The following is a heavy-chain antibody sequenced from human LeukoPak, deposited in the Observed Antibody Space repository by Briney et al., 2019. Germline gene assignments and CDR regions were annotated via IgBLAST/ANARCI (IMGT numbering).Heavy chain of an antibody. V-gene: IGHV3-73*01. J-gene: IGHJ2*01. CDR3: RAAVAGDYFDL. CDR1: GFTLSGAA. CDR2: IRSKADSYTT. Sequence: GGSLRLSCAASGFTLSGAAMHWVRQASGKGLEWLGCIRSKADSYTTAYAASVKGRFTVSRDDSKNTAYLQMNSLKTEDTAVYYCRAAVAGDYFDLWGRGTLVTVSS. D-gene: IGHD6-19*01.